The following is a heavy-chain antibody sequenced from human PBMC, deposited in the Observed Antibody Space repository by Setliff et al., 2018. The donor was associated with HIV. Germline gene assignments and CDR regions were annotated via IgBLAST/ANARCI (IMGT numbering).Heavy chain of an antibody. CDR1: GFTFSSHS. D-gene: IGHD1-26*01. Sequence: LRLSCAASGFTFSSHSMNWVRQAPGKGLEWVANINQHGSTRNYVDSVKGRFTISRDNAKNSLYLQMNSLRADDTAVYNCARDPQDIVGVSLDYWGQGSLVTVSS. V-gene: IGHV3-7*03. CDR3: ARDPQDIVGVSLDY. CDR2: INQHGSTR. J-gene: IGHJ4*02.